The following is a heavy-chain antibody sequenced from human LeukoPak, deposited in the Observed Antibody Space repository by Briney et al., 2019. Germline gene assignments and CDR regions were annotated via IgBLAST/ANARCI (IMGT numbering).Heavy chain of an antibody. CDR1: GGSISSNY. CDR3: AREIKWELRNWFDP. J-gene: IGHJ5*02. CDR2: IYYTGST. D-gene: IGHD1-26*01. Sequence: SETLSLTCTVSGGSISSNYWSWIRQPPGKGLEWIGYIYYTGSTNYNPSLKSRVTISVDTSKNQFSLKLSSVTAADTAVYYCAREIKWELRNWFDPWGQGTLVTVSS. V-gene: IGHV4-59*01.